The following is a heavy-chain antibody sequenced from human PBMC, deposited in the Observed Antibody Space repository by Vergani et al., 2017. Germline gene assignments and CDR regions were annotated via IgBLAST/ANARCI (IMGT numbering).Heavy chain of an antibody. J-gene: IGHJ4*02. CDR3: ARDKGGRYCSSTSCPYYFDY. Sequence: EVQLVESGGDLVQPGGSLRLSCAASGFTFSSYEINWVRQAPGKGLEWVSYISSSGTTIYYADTVEGRVTISRDNAKNSLYLQMNSLRAEDTAVYYCARDKGGRYCSSTSCPYYFDYWGQGTLVTVSS. CDR2: ISSSGTTI. CDR1: GFTFSSYE. D-gene: IGHD2-2*01. V-gene: IGHV3-48*03.